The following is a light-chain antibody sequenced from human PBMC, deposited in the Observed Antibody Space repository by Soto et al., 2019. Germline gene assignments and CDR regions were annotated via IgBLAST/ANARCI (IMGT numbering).Light chain of an antibody. J-gene: IGKJ4*01. V-gene: IGKV3-15*01. Sequence: EIVMTQSPATLSVSPGERATLFCRASQGVSTYLAWYQQKPGQAPRLLIYGPSTRATGIPARFSGSGSGTEFTLTISSLQSEDFAVYYCQQYYDWPLTFGEGTKVEIK. CDR2: GPS. CDR3: QQYYDWPLT. CDR1: QGVSTY.